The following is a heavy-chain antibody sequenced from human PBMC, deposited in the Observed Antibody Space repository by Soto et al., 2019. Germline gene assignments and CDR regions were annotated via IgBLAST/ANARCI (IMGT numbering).Heavy chain of an antibody. CDR1: GGSFSGYY. CDR3: GLWGRRVYYYGMDV. J-gene: IGHJ6*02. D-gene: IGHD2-21*01. Sequence: QVQLQQWGAGLLKPSETLSLTCAVYGGSFSGYYWSWIRQPPGKGLEWIGEINHSGSTNYNPSLKSRVTISVDTSKNPFSLKLSFVTAADTAVYYCGLWGRRVYYYGMDVWGQGTTVTVSS. CDR2: INHSGST. V-gene: IGHV4-34*01.